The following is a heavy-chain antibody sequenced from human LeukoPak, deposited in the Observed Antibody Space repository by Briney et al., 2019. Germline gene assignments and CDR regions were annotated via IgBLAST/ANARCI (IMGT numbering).Heavy chain of an antibody. CDR2: IWYDGSNK. D-gene: IGHD4/OR15-4a*01. CDR3: ARDGAYYGMDV. V-gene: IGHV3-33*01. Sequence: GGSLRLSCAASGFTFSSYGMHWVRQAPGKGLEWVAVIWYDGSNKYYADSVKGRFTISRDNSKNTLYLQMNSLRAEDTAVYYCARDGAYYGMDVWGQGTTVTVSS. CDR1: GFTFSSYG. J-gene: IGHJ6*02.